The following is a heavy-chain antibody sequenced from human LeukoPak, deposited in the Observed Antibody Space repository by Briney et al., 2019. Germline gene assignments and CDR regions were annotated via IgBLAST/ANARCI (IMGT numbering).Heavy chain of an antibody. CDR2: INHSGST. V-gene: IGHV4-34*01. CDR1: GGSFSGYY. D-gene: IGHD3-16*02. Sequence: SETLSLTCAVYGGSFSGYYWSWIRQPPGKGLEWIGEINHSGSTNYNPSLKSRVTISVDTSKNQFSLKLSSVTAADTAVYYCARHSRIYDYVWGSYRLDNWFDPWGQGTLVTASS. CDR3: ARHSRIYDYVWGSYRLDNWFDP. J-gene: IGHJ5*02.